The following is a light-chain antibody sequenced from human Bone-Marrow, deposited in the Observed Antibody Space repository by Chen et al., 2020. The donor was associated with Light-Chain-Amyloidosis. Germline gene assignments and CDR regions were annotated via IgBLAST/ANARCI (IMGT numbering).Light chain of an antibody. CDR3: QSADSSGTYEVI. CDR2: RDT. V-gene: IGLV3-25*03. Sequence: SYELTQPPSVSVSPGQTARITCSGDDLPTKYAYWYQQKPGQAPVRVINRDTERPSGMSERFTGSSSGTTATLTISGVQAEDEADYHCQSADSSGTYEVIFGGGTKLTVL. CDR1: DLPTKY. J-gene: IGLJ2*01.